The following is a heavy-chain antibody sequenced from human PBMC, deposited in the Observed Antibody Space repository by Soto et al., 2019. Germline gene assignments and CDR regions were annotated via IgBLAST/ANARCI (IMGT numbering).Heavy chain of an antibody. CDR2: TGYSRLTT. CDR1: VLNFSILA. CDR3: ATVHSTSRSFDY. D-gene: IGHD6-6*01. J-gene: IGHJ4*02. Sequence: GPLRLSCAASVLNFSILAMSWVRRAPGKGLEWVSTTGYSRLTTYYADSVKGRFTVSRDNSKNTLDLQMSSLRAEDTAVYYCATVHSTSRSFDYWGQGTLVTVSS. V-gene: IGHV3-23*01.